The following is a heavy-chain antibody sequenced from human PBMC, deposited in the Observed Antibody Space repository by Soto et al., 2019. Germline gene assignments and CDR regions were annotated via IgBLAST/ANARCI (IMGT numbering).Heavy chain of an antibody. J-gene: IGHJ4*02. D-gene: IGHD4-17*01. CDR1: GGSISSGGYS. CDR3: ARDYGGKAGYFDY. V-gene: IGHV4-30-2*01. Sequence: LSLTCAVSGGSISSGGYSWSWIRQPPGKGLEWIGYIYHSGSTYYNPSLKSRVTISVDRSKNQFSLKLSSVTAADTAVYYCARDYGGKAGYFDYWGKGTLVTVAS. CDR2: IYHSGST.